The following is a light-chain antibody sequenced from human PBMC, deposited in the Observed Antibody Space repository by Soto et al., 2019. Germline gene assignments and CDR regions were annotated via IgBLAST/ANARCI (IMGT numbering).Light chain of an antibody. CDR1: QSISAW. CDR2: KAS. Sequence: DIQMTQSPSTLSASVGDRVFITCRASQSISAWLAWYQQKPGKAPKLLIYKASSLESGVPSRFSGSGSGTEFTLTISGLQPDDFATYYCQQYNSNPLTFGGGTKGEIK. CDR3: QQYNSNPLT. V-gene: IGKV1-5*03. J-gene: IGKJ4*01.